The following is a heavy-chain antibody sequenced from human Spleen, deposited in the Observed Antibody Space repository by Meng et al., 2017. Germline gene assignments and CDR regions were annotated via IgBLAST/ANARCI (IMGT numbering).Heavy chain of an antibody. Sequence: GESLKISCAASGFTFRNYEMNWVRQAPGKGLEWVSAISSSGGSTYYADSVKGRFTISRDNSKNALYLQMNSLGAEDTAVYYCADQYCGAGRCNSGRFPLDYWGQGTRVTGYS. CDR3: ADQYCGAGRCNSGRFPLDY. D-gene: IGHD2-21*01. CDR2: ISSSGGST. V-gene: IGHV3-23*01. CDR1: GFTFRNYE. J-gene: IGHJ4*02.